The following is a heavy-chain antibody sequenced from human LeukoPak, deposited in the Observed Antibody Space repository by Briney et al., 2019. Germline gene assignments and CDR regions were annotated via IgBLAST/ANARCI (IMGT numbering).Heavy chain of an antibody. V-gene: IGHV3-53*01. CDR2: IYSGGST. CDR1: GFTVSSNY. J-gene: IGHJ4*02. D-gene: IGHD6-19*01. Sequence: QPGGFLRLSCAASGFTVSSNYMSWVRQAPGKGLEWVSVIYSGGSTSYADSVKGRFTISRDNSKNTLYLQMNSLRADDTAVYYCARAGQWPNFYYFDYWGQGTLLTVSP. CDR3: ARAGQWPNFYYFDY.